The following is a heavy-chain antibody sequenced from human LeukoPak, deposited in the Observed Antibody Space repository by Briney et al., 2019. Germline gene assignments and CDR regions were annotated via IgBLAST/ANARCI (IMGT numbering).Heavy chain of an antibody. D-gene: IGHD2-15*01. V-gene: IGHV4-61*05. CDR2: IYYSGST. CDR1: GGSISSNSYY. J-gene: IGHJ4*02. CDR3: ARKSPLHGGLDY. Sequence: RPSETLSLTCTVSGGSISSNSYYWGWIRQPPGKGLEWIGYIYYSGSTNYNPSLKSRVTISVDTSKNQFSLKLSSVTAADTAVYFCARKSPLHGGLDYWGQGTLVTVSS.